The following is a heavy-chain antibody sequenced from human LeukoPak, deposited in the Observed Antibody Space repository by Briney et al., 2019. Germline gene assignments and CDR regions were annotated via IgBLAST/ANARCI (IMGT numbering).Heavy chain of an antibody. CDR2: ISWNSGSE. CDR3: AKDRSDSSGWFDAFDI. V-gene: IGHV3-9*01. CDR1: GFSFDDYA. D-gene: IGHD6-19*01. J-gene: IGHJ3*02. Sequence: GRSLRLSCAASGFSFDDYAMHWLRQAPGKGLQWVSGISWNSGSEGYADSVKGRFTISRDNAKNSLYLQMNSLRAEDTALYYCAKDRSDSSGWFDAFDIWGQGTMVTVSS.